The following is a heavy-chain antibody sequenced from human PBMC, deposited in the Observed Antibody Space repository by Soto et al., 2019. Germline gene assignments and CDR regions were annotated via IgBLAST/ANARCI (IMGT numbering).Heavy chain of an antibody. V-gene: IGHV4-59*08. J-gene: IGHJ5*02. CDR2: IYYSGST. Sequence: PSETLSLTCTVSGGSISSYYWSWIRQPPGKGLEWIGYIYYSGSTNYNPSLKSRVTISVDTSKNQFSLKLSSVTAADTAVYYCARHSFVVVVAAKAPMWFDPWGQGTLLTVSS. D-gene: IGHD2-15*01. CDR1: GGSISSYY. CDR3: ARHSFVVVVAAKAPMWFDP.